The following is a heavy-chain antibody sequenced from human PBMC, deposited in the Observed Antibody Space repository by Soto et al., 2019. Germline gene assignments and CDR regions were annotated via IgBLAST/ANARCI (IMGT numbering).Heavy chain of an antibody. CDR2: IIPVFGTV. Sequence: QVKLVQSGAEVKKPGSSVKVSCKASGGTFGNSAISWVRQDPGQGLEWMGGIIPVFGTVNYAQKFEGRVKIAADESTSTVFMKMSRLTSEDTAVYYWAKVMAAAGYDSWGQGTLVTVSS. J-gene: IGHJ4*02. V-gene: IGHV1-69*01. CDR1: GGTFGNSA. CDR3: AKVMAAAGYDS. D-gene: IGHD3-16*01.